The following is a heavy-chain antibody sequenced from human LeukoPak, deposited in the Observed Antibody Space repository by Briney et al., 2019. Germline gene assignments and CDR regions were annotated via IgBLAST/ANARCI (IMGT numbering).Heavy chain of an antibody. V-gene: IGHV1-2*02. J-gene: IGHJ4*02. CDR1: GYTFTGYY. Sequence: GASVKVSCKAFGYTFTGYYMHWVRQAPGQEIEWMGWINPKNGGTDFAQKFQGRFSMTRDTSISTAYMELCGLRSDDTAVYFCVPAPGGGPYYFDYWGQGTLVTVSS. CDR2: INPKNGGT. D-gene: IGHD1-26*01. CDR3: VPAPGGGPYYFDY.